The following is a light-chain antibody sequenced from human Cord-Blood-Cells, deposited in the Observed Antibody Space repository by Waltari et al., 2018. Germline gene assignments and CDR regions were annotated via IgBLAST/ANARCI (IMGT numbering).Light chain of an antibody. V-gene: IGKV4-1*01. CDR2: WAS. Sequence: DIVMTQSPDSLAVALGERATINCKSSKSVLYSSNNKNYLALYQQKPGPPPKLLIYWASTRDSGVPDRFSGSGSGTEFTLTIISLQAEDVAVYYCQQYYSTPPWTFGQGTKVEIK. J-gene: IGKJ1*01. CDR1: KSVLYSSNNKNY. CDR3: QQYYSTPPWT.